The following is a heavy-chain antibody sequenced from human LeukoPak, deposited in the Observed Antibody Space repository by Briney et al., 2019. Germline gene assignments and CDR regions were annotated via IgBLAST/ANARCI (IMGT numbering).Heavy chain of an antibody. CDR1: GFTFNSYG. Sequence: PGGSLRLSCAASGFTFNSYGMHWVRQAPGKGLEWVAVIWYDGSSKYYADSVKGRFTISRDNSKNTLHLQMNSLRAEDTAVYYCARDQGYTYVDSWGQGTLVTVSS. J-gene: IGHJ4*02. CDR3: ARDQGYTYVDS. V-gene: IGHV3-33*01. CDR2: IWYDGSSK. D-gene: IGHD5-18*01.